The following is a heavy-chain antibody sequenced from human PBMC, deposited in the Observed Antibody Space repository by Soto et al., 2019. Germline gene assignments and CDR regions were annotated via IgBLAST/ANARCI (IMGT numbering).Heavy chain of an antibody. J-gene: IGHJ4*02. CDR3: AREMATIRGVHFDC. CDR2: IDPISGSP. D-gene: IGHD5-12*01. CDR1: GYIFTSYY. V-gene: IGHV1-46*01. Sequence: GASVKVSCKASGYIFTSYYMHWVRQAPGQGLEWMGIIDPISGSPKYAQKFQGRVSMTRDTSTNTVYMVLSSLRSEDTAVYYCAREMATIRGVHFDCWGQGTVVTVSS.